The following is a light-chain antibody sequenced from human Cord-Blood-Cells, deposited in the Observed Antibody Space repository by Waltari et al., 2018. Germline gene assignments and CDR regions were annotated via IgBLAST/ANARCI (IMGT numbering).Light chain of an antibody. V-gene: IGKV1-39*01. CDR2: AAS. CDR1: QSISSY. Sequence: IQLTQSPSSLSASGDVRVTITCRASQSISSYLNWYQQKPGKAPKLLIYAASSLQSGVPSRFSGSGSGTDFTLTISSLQPEDFATYYCQQSYSTLLTFGGGTKVEIK. CDR3: QQSYSTLLT. J-gene: IGKJ4*01.